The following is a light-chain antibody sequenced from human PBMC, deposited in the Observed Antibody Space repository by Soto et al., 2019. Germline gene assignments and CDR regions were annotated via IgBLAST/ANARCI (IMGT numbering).Light chain of an antibody. J-gene: IGLJ2*01. CDR2: DNN. CDR3: GTWDSSLSAVV. V-gene: IGLV1-51*01. CDR1: SXNIGNNY. Sequence: QSVLTQPHSVSAAPGQKVTIYCSGSSXNIGNNYVSWYQQLPGTAPKLLIYDNNKRPSGIPDRFSGSKSGTSATLGITGLQTGDEADYYCGTWDSSLSAVVFGGGTKVTVL.